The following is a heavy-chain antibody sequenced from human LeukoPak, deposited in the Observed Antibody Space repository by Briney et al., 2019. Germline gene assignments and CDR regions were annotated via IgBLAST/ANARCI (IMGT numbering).Heavy chain of an antibody. Sequence: SETLSLTCTVSGGSISSYYWSWIRQPPGKGLEWIGYIYYSGSTNYNPSLKSRVTISVDTSKNQFSLKLSSVTAADTAVYYCARQKHFPPMVRGAYGMDVWGQGTTVTVSS. CDR3: ARQKHFPPMVRGAYGMDV. V-gene: IGHV4-59*08. D-gene: IGHD3-10*01. CDR2: IYYSGST. CDR1: GGSISSYY. J-gene: IGHJ6*02.